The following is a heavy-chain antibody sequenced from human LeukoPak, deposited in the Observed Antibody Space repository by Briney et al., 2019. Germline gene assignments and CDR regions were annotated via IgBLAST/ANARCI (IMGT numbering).Heavy chain of an antibody. CDR3: ARDGDIVVVVAANWFDP. D-gene: IGHD2-15*01. V-gene: IGHV1-18*01. J-gene: IGHJ5*02. CDR1: GYTFTSYG. Sequence: ASVKVSCKASGYTFTSYGISWVRQAPGQGLEWMGWIGAYNGNTNYAQKLQGRVTMTTDTSTSTAYMELRSLRSDDTAVYYCARDGDIVVVVAANWFDPWGQGTLVTVSS. CDR2: IGAYNGNT.